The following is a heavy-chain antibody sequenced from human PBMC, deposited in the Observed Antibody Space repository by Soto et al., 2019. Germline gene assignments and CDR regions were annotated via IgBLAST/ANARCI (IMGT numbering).Heavy chain of an antibody. D-gene: IGHD6-25*01. J-gene: IGHJ4*02. Sequence: EVQLLEPGGGLVQPGGSLRLSCAASGFTFSSYAMSWVRQAPGKGLEWVAASSNSGATTYYIDSVKGRFTISRDNAKNTLYLQMDSLRAEDTAIYYCARGGGPHAYWGQGTLVTVSS. CDR2: SSNSGATT. CDR3: ARGGGPHAY. V-gene: IGHV3-23*01. CDR1: GFTFSSYA.